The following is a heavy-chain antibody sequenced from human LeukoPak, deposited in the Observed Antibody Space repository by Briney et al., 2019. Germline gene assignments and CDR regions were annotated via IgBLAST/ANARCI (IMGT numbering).Heavy chain of an antibody. J-gene: IGHJ4*02. CDR1: GFTFTSYG. D-gene: IGHD1-26*01. CDR3: AKERGSYSESFDS. Sequence: GGSLRLSCAASGFTFTSYGMHWVRQTPGKGLEWVAFIRYDGTNKYYADSVKGRFTISRDASKNTLYLQMNSLKTEDTAVYYCAKERGSYSESFDSWGQGTLVTVSS. V-gene: IGHV3-30*02. CDR2: IRYDGTNK.